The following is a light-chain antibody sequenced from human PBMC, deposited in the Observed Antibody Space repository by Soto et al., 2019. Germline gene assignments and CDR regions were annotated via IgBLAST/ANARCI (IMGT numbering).Light chain of an antibody. CDR2: AVS. Sequence: QSVLTQPASVSGSPGQSITISCTGTSSDIGYYNYVSWYQQHPGKAPKLMIYAVSNRPSGVSSRFSGSKSGNTASLTISGLQAEDGADYYCSSYTTSSTSIIFGGGTKLTVL. J-gene: IGLJ2*01. CDR3: SSYTTSSTSII. V-gene: IGLV2-14*01. CDR1: SSDIGYYNY.